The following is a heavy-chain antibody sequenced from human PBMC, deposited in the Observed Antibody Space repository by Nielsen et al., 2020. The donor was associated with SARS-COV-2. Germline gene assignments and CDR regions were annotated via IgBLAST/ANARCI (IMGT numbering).Heavy chain of an antibody. J-gene: IGHJ3*02. D-gene: IGHD3-3*01. V-gene: IGHV3-23*03. Sequence: GGSLRLSCAASGFTFSSYAMSWVRQAPGKGLEWVSVIYSGGSSTYYADSVKGRFTIPRDNSKNTLYLQMNSLRAEDTAVYYCAKTMTVDAFDIWGQGTMVTVSS. CDR1: GFTFSSYA. CDR2: IYSGGSST. CDR3: AKTMTVDAFDI.